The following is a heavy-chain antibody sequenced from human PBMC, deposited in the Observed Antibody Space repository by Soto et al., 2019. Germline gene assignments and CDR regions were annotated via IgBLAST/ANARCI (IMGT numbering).Heavy chain of an antibody. J-gene: IGHJ4*02. Sequence: QVHLQQWGTGLLKPSETLSLTCAVYGGSLTDYWWTRIRQTPGKGLEWIGEINHIGESNHNPSLKSRVTISLDTSQNQFSLKLTSVTVADTAVYYCARDFGAGAHFDHWGQGSLVTVSS. CDR1: GGSLTDYW. CDR3: ARDFGAGAHFDH. D-gene: IGHD3-10*01. CDR2: INHIGES. V-gene: IGHV4-34*01.